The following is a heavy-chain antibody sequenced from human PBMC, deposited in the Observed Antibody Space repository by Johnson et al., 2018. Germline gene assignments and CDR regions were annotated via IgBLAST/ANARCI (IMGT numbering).Heavy chain of an antibody. CDR1: GFTFSSYS. V-gene: IGHV3-21*01. Sequence: VQLVESGGGLVKPGGSLRLSCAASGFTFSSYSMNWVRQAPGKGLEWVSSISSSSSYIYYADSVKGRFTISRDNTKNSLDLQMNSLRAEDTAVYYCARGFRAYSSSCYEWAHYYYGMDVWGQGTTVTVSS. J-gene: IGHJ6*02. CDR2: ISSSSSYI. CDR3: ARGFRAYSSSCYEWAHYYYGMDV. D-gene: IGHD6-13*01.